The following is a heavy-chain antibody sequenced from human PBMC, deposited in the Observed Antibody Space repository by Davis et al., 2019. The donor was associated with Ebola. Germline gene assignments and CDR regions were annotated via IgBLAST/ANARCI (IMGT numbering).Heavy chain of an antibody. CDR1: GYSFTSYW. D-gene: IGHD6-13*01. CDR2: IYPGDSDT. V-gene: IGHV5-51*01. CDR3: ARQEALYGSIDN. J-gene: IGHJ4*02. Sequence: GGSLRLSCKGSGYSFTSYWIGWVRQMPGKGLEWMGIIYPGDSDTRHSPSFQGLVTISVDRSINHAYLQWSSLKASDSAMYYCARQEALYGSIDNWGQGTLVTVSS.